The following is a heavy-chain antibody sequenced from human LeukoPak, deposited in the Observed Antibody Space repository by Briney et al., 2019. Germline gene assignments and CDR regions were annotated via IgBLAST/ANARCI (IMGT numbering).Heavy chain of an antibody. CDR1: GFTFSTYW. Sequence: GGSLRLSCAASGFTFSTYWMGWVHQAPGKGLEWVAKIKPDGSEKDHVDTVKGRFTISRDNAKNSLYLQLNSLRAEDTAVYYCARSRFYIDYWGQGTLVTVSS. J-gene: IGHJ4*02. V-gene: IGHV3-7*01. CDR2: IKPDGSEK. CDR3: ARSRFYIDY.